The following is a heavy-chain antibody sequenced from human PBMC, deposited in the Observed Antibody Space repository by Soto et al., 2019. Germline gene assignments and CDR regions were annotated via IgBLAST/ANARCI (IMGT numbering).Heavy chain of an antibody. D-gene: IGHD3-3*01. CDR1: GGTFSNYA. J-gene: IGHJ6*02. CDR2: ITPGFGAP. V-gene: IGHV1-69*01. CDR3: SRCPFGRRGGYSYGMDV. Sequence: QVQLVQSGAEVKKPGSSVKVSCKASGGTFSNYAISWVRQAPGQGLEWMGGITPGFGAPKYAQRFQDRLTITADQSTITAYMELSSLKSEDTAVYYCSRCPFGRRGGYSYGMDVWGQGTTVTVSS.